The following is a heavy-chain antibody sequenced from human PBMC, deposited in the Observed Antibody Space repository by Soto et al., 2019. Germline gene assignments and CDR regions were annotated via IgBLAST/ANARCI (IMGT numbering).Heavy chain of an antibody. Sequence: SETLSLTCAVYGGSFSGYYWSWIRQPPGKGLEWIGEINHSGSTNYNPSLKSRVTISVDTSKNQFSLKLSSVTAADTAVYYCAGPYYYDSSGPTEFDVPSTNYYYYYGMDVWGQGTTVTVSS. CDR3: AGPYYYDSSGPTEFDVPSTNYYYYYGMDV. D-gene: IGHD3-22*01. V-gene: IGHV4-34*01. J-gene: IGHJ6*02. CDR2: INHSGST. CDR1: GGSFSGYY.